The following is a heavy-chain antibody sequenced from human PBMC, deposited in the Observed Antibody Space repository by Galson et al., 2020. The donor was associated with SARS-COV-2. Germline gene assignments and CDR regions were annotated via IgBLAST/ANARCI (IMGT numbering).Heavy chain of an antibody. CDR2: IDTAAYT. D-gene: IGHD6-13*01. V-gene: IGHV3-13*01. J-gene: IGHJ3*02. CDR1: GFTFSSYD. CDR3: AKIAATGDAFDI. Sequence: GESLKISCAASGFTFSSYDMHWVRQPTGKRLEWVSAIDTAAYTYYTDSVKGRLTISRENAKKSLYLQMNSLRAEDTAVYYCAKIAATGDAFDIWGQGTMVSVSS.